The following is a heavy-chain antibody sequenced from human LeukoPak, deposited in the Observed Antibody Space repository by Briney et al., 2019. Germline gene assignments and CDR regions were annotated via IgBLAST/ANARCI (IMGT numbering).Heavy chain of an antibody. D-gene: IGHD4-11*01. CDR1: GGSISSSSYY. CDR2: IYYSGST. Sequence: SETLSLTCTVSGGSISSSSYYWGWIRQPPGKGLEWIGSIYYSGSTYYNPSLKSRVTISVDTSKNQFSLKLSSVTAADTAVYYCAREQTTVTTEWFDPWGQGTLVTGSP. J-gene: IGHJ5*02. CDR3: AREQTTVTTEWFDP. V-gene: IGHV4-39*01.